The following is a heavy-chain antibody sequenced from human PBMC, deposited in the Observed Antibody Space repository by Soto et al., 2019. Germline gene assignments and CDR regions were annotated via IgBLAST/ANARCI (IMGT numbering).Heavy chain of an antibody. CDR3: AKDSPVYGIVVVTEYYFDY. J-gene: IGHJ4*02. CDR2: ISYDGSNK. D-gene: IGHD3-22*01. CDR1: GFTFSSYG. V-gene: IGHV3-30*18. Sequence: RRLSCAASGFTFSSYGMHWARQAPGKGLEWVAVISYDGSNKYYADSVKGRFTISRDNSKNTLYLQMNSLRAEDTAVYYCAKDSPVYGIVVVTEYYFDYWGQGTLVTVSS.